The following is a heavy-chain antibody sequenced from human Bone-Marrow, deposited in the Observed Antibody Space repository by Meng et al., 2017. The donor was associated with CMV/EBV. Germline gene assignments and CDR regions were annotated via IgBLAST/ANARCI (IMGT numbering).Heavy chain of an antibody. CDR3: ARGKDYGYCSSTSCYPDGMDV. J-gene: IGHJ6*01. Sequence: ASVKVSCKASGYTFTSYDINWVRQATGQGLEWMGWMNPNSGNTGYAQKFQGRVTMTRNTSISTAYMELSSLRSEDTAVYYYARGKDYGYCSSTSCYPDGMDVWAQGTTVTVSS. D-gene: IGHD2-2*01. V-gene: IGHV1-8*01. CDR2: MNPNSGNT. CDR1: GYTFTSYD.